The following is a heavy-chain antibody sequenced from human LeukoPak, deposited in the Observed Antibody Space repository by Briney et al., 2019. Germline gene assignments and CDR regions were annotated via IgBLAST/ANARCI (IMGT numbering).Heavy chain of an antibody. Sequence: GGSLRLSCATSGFIFSNYAVNWVRQAPGKGLEWVSAISGSGGSTYYADSVKGRFTISRDNSKNTLYLQMNSLRAEDTAVYYCAKGQGSSSWPDGDAFDIWGQGTMVTVSS. CDR1: GFIFSNYA. V-gene: IGHV3-23*01. J-gene: IGHJ3*02. D-gene: IGHD6-13*01. CDR3: AKGQGSSSWPDGDAFDI. CDR2: ISGSGGST.